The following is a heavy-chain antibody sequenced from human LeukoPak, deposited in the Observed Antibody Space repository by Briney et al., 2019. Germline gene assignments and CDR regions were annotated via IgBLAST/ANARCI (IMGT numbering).Heavy chain of an antibody. CDR1: GFTFSSYW. J-gene: IGHJ5*02. CDR3: ARGGLVGATTGKRNWFDP. V-gene: IGHV3-74*01. CDR2: INSDGSST. D-gene: IGHD1-26*01. Sequence: QSGGSLRLSCAASGFTFSSYWMHWVRQAPGKGLVWVSRINSDGSSTSYADSVKGRFTISRDNAKNTLYLQMNSLRAEDTAVYYCARGGLVGATTGKRNWFDPWGQGTLVSVSS.